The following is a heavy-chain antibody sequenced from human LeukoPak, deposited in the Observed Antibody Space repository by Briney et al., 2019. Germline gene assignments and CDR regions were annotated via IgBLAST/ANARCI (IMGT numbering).Heavy chain of an antibody. CDR1: GGSISSSSYY. CDR3: ARILDY. Sequence: YPSETLSLTCPVSGGSISSSSYYWGWIRQPPGKGLEWIGSIYYSGSTYYNPSLKSRVTISVDTSKNQFSLKLSSVTAADTAVYYCARILDYWGQGTLVTVSS. D-gene: IGHD5-18*01. J-gene: IGHJ4*02. CDR2: IYYSGST. V-gene: IGHV4-39*07.